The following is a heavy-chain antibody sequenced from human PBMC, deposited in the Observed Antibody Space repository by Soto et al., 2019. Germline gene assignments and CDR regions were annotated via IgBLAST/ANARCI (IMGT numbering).Heavy chain of an antibody. J-gene: IGHJ3*02. Sequence: EVQLLESGGGLVQPGGSLRLSCAASGFTFSSYAMSWVRQAPGKGLEWVSAISGSGGSTYYADSVKGRFTISRDNSKNTLYLQMNSLRAEDTAVYYCAKGGEGYYGSGSYGDAFDIWGQGTMVTVSS. CDR1: GFTFSSYA. CDR3: AKGGEGYYGSGSYGDAFDI. D-gene: IGHD3-10*01. V-gene: IGHV3-23*01. CDR2: ISGSGGST.